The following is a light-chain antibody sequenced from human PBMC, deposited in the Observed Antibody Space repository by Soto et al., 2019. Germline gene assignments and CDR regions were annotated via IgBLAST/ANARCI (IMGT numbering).Light chain of an antibody. Sequence: MNKSPSTLSGYIGERVTITCRASQTRVSWLAWYQQNPGQAPRLLIYGPSTRATDIPARFSGSGFGTEFILTISSLQSADVAVYYCQQYNNAPPRLTFGGGTKVDI. CDR1: QTRVSW. CDR2: GPS. V-gene: IGKV3-15*01. CDR3: QQYNNAPPRLT. J-gene: IGKJ4*01.